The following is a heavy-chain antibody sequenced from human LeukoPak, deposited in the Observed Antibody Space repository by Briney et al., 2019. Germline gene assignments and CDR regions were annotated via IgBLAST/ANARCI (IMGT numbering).Heavy chain of an antibody. CDR3: ASAKHYDFWSGHKSGFDP. CDR1: GFTFSRYW. V-gene: IGHV3-30*02. J-gene: IGHJ5*02. CDR2: IRYDGSNK. Sequence: GGSLRLSCAASGFTFSRYWMTWVRQAPGKGLEWVAFIRYDGSNKYYADSVKGRFTISRDNSKNTLYLQMNSLRAEDTAVYYCASAKHYDFWSGHKSGFDPWGQGTLVTVSS. D-gene: IGHD3-3*01.